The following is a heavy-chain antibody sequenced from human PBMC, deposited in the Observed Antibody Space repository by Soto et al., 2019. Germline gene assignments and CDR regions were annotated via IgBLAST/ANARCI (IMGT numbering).Heavy chain of an antibody. CDR2: ISSSSSYT. Sequence: QVQLLESGGGVVKPGGSLRLSCAASGFPFSDYYMSWIRQAPGKGLAWVSYISSSSSYTNYADSVKGRFTISRDNAKNSLYRQMNSLRAEDTAVDYCARHRGRFKGTFDYWGQGTLVTVSS. CDR3: ARHRGRFKGTFDY. J-gene: IGHJ4*02. V-gene: IGHV3-11*03. CDR1: GFPFSDYY.